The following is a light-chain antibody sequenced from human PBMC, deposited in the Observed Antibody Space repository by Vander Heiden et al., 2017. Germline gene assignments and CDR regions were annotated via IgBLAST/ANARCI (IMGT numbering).Light chain of an antibody. V-gene: IGKV1-12*01. Sequence: QKRQSASSVSASVGDRVTITCRASQGISSWLAWYQQKPGKAPKLLIYAASSLQSGVRSKFSGGGSGRDFALTISRLQPEDVATDYQQQANSFPPTFGHGTKVDIK. J-gene: IGKJ1*01. CDR1: QGISSW. CDR2: AAS. CDR3: QQANSFPPT.